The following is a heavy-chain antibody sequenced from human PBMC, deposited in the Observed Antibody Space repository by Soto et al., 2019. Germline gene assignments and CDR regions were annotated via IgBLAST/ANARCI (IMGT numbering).Heavy chain of an antibody. J-gene: IGHJ5*02. D-gene: IGHD3-22*01. CDR1: GGSISSGGYY. CDR2: IYYSGST. CDR3: VRVRPDSGGYQSWFDP. V-gene: IGHV4-31*03. Sequence: SETLSLTCTVSGGSISSGGYYWSWIRQHPGKGLEWIGYIYYSGSTYYNPSLKSRVTISVDTSKNQFSLKLSSVTAADTAVYYCVRVRPDSGGYQSWFDPWGQGTLVTVS.